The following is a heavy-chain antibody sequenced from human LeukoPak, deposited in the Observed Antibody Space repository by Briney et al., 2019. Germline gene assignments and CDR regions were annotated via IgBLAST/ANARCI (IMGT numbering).Heavy chain of an antibody. CDR3: AKLGHFNWFDP. CDR2: ISGSGGST. D-gene: IGHD3-3*02. V-gene: IGHV3-23*01. CDR1: GFTFSSYV. J-gene: IGHJ5*02. Sequence: GGSLRLSCAASGFTFSSYVMSCVRQAPGKGLEWVSAISGSGGSTYYADSVKGRFTISRDNSKNTLYLQMNSLRAEDTAVYYCAKLGHFNWFDPWGQGTLVTVSS.